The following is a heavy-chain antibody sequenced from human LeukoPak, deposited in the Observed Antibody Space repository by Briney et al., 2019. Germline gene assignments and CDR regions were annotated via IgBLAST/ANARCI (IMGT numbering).Heavy chain of an antibody. CDR1: GYSFTTYW. D-gene: IGHD6-13*01. Sequence: GESLKISCEGSGYSFTTYWIGWVRQMPGKGLGWMGIIYPGDSDTRYSPSFQGQVTISADKSISTAYLQWSSLKASDTAMYYCARSPATGRQQSAFDIWGQGTMVTVSS. CDR3: ARSPATGRQQSAFDI. V-gene: IGHV5-51*01. J-gene: IGHJ3*02. CDR2: IYPGDSDT.